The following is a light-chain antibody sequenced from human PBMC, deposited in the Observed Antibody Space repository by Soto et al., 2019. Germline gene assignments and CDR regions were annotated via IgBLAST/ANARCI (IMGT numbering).Light chain of an antibody. CDR2: DAS. J-gene: IGKJ5*01. Sequence: EIVMTHSPATLSVSPWERATLSFRASQSVSSNLAWYQQKPGQAPRLLIYDASNRATGIPARFSGSGSGTDFTLTISSLEPEDFAVYYCQQYGSSSYTFGQGTRLEIK. CDR3: QQYGSSSYT. CDR1: QSVSSN. V-gene: IGKV3D-15*01.